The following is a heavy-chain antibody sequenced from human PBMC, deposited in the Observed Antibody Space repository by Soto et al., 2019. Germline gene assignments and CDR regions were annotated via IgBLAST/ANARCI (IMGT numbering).Heavy chain of an antibody. CDR2: ITGSGRDT. CDR3: AKNGLDNSPSAIDS. V-gene: IGHV3-23*01. J-gene: IGHJ4*02. Sequence: VGSLRLSCAASGFTFRNNVLSWVRQAPGKGLDWVSGITGSGRDTYYADSVKGRFTISRDNSKNMVFLQMNGLGAEDTALYYCAKNGLDNSPSAIDSWGPGTLVTVSS. D-gene: IGHD2-8*01. CDR1: GFTFRNNV.